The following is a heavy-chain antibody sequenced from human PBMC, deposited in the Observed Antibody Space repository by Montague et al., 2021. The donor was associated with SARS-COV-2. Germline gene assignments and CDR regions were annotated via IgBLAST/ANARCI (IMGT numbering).Heavy chain of an antibody. CDR2: TYYRSKWYN. Sequence: CAISGDSVSSNSAAWNWIRQSPSRGLEWLGRTYYRSKWYNDYAVXAKSRITINPDTSKDQFSLQLNSVTPEDTAVYYCARGGSWLYYFDYWGQGTLVTVSS. CDR1: GDSVSSNSAA. V-gene: IGHV6-1*01. J-gene: IGHJ4*02. D-gene: IGHD6-13*01. CDR3: ARGGSWLYYFDY.